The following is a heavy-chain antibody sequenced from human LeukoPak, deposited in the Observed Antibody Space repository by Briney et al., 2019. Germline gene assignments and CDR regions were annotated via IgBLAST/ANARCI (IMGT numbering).Heavy chain of an antibody. CDR2: TSSSSSYI. J-gene: IGHJ4*02. D-gene: IGHD3-10*01. CDR3: ARDAFRLLVRGVITEFDY. CDR1: GFTFSSYS. Sequence: PGGSLRLSCAASGFTFSSYSMNWVRQAPGKGLEWVSSTSSSSSYIYYADSVKGRFTISRDNAKNSLYLQMNSLRAEDTAVYYCARDAFRLLVRGVITEFDYWGQGTLVTVSS. V-gene: IGHV3-21*01.